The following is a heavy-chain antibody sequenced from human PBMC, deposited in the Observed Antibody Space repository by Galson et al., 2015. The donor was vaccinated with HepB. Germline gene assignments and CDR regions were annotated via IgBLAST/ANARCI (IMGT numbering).Heavy chain of an antibody. Sequence: SLRLSCAASGFSFTSYAMPWVRQAPGKGLEWVSSITNSGGARYFTDSVRGRFTISRDKSKNTLLLQMNSLRTEDTAVYYCVKEGILSGYSPCRFHFWGQGTMVTVSS. V-gene: IGHV3-23*01. CDR1: GFSFTSYA. J-gene: IGHJ4*01. D-gene: IGHD3-9*01. CDR3: VKEGILSGYSPCRFHF. CDR2: ITNSGGAR.